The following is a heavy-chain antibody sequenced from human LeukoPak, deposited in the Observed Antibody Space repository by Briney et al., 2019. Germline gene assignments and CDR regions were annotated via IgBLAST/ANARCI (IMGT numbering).Heavy chain of an antibody. J-gene: IGHJ4*02. CDR2: ISANGGST. CDR3: ASGSYYFID. D-gene: IGHD1-26*01. V-gene: IGHV3-23*01. CDR1: GSTFSIYA. Sequence: GGSLRLPCAASGSTFSIYAMSWVRQAPGKGLEWVSVISANGGSTYYADSVKGRFTISRDNSKNTLYLQMNSVRAEDTAVYYCASGSYYFIDWGQGTLVTVSS.